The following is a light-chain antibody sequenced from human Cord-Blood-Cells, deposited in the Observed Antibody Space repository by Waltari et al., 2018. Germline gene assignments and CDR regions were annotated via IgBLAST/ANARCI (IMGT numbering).Light chain of an antibody. CDR2: DVS. J-gene: IGLJ3*02. Sequence: QSALTQPASVSGSPGQSITISCTGTSSDVGGYNYVSWYQQHPGKAPKLMIYDVSNRPAGGSKRFSGSKSGHTASLTISGLQAEDGADYYCSSYTSSSTLVFGGGTKLTVL. V-gene: IGLV2-14*01. CDR1: SSDVGGYNY. CDR3: SSYTSSSTLV.